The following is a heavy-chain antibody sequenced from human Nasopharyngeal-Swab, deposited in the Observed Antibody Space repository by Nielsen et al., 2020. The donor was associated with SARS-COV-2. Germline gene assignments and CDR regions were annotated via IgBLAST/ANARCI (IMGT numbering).Heavy chain of an antibody. J-gene: IGHJ4*02. D-gene: IGHD3-10*01. CDR1: GFTFSDYY. Sequence: GGSLRLSCAASGFTFSDYYMSWIRQAPGKGLEWVSYISSSGSTIYYADSVKGRFTISRDNAKNSLYLQMNSLRAEDTAVYYCAREITMVRGVIYYFDYWGQGTLVTVSS. CDR2: ISSSGSTI. CDR3: AREITMVRGVIYYFDY. V-gene: IGHV3-11*04.